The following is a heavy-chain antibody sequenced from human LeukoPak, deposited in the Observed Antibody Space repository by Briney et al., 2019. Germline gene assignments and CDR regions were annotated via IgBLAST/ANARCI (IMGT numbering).Heavy chain of an antibody. V-gene: IGHV1-18*01. CDR3: ARDVGITVADSFDP. Sequence: ASVKVSCKASGYTSTNYGISWVRQAPGQGLEWIGWISINRGNRNYAQEFQGRVSMTTDTSTSTAYMELRGLRSDDTAMYYCARDVGITVADSFDPWGQGTLVTVSS. CDR1: GYTSTNYG. CDR2: ISINRGNR. J-gene: IGHJ5*02. D-gene: IGHD6-19*01.